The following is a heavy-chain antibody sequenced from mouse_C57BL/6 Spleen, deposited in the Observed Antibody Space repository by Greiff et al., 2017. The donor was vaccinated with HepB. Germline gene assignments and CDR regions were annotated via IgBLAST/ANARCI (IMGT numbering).Heavy chain of an antibody. D-gene: IGHD1-1*01. CDR1: GYAFSSYW. V-gene: IGHV1-80*01. Sequence: QVQLQQSGAELVKPGASVKISCKASGYAFSSYWMNWVKQRPGKGLEWIGQIYPGDGDTNYNGKFKGKATLTADKSSSTAYMQLSSLTSEDSAVYFCARHPITTVVDAMDYWGQGTSVTVSS. CDR2: IYPGDGDT. CDR3: ARHPITTVVDAMDY. J-gene: IGHJ4*01.